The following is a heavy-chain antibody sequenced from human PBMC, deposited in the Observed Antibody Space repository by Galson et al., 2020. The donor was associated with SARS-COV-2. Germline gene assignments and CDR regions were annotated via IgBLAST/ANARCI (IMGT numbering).Heavy chain of an antibody. D-gene: IGHD2-15*01. CDR2: ISISSRTL. CDR3: ARAYCGGGSCSAQYYYYAMDV. CDR1: GFTLRTYS. Sequence: GGSLRLSCTASGFTLRTYSMNWVRHAPGKGLEWVSHISISSRTLYSADSVKGRFTLSRDNDESSVYLQMNSLRAEDTGVYYCARAYCGGGSCSAQYYYYAMDVWGQGTTVTVSS. V-gene: IGHV3-48*04. J-gene: IGHJ6*02.